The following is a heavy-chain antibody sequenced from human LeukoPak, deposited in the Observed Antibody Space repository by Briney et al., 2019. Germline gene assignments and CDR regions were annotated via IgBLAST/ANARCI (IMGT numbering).Heavy chain of an antibody. CDR2: IYISGST. D-gene: IGHD3-9*01. CDR3: ARTRPYDILTGRGGEIDY. V-gene: IGHV4-4*07. CDR1: GGSISSYY. J-gene: IGHJ4*02. Sequence: SETLSLTCTVYGGSISSYYWSWIRQPAGKGLEWIGRIYISGSTNYNPSLKSRVIISVDTSKNRFSLKLSSVTAADTAVYYCARTRPYDILTGRGGEIDYWGQGTLVTVSS.